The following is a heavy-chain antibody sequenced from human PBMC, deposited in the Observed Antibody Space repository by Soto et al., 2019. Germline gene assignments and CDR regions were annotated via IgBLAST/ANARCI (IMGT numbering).Heavy chain of an antibody. CDR2: IYWDDDK. Sequence: QITLKESGPTLVKPTQTLTLTCTFSGFSLSRSDVGVGWIRQPPGKALEWLTLIYWDDDKRYSPSLKSRLTITKDTYRNQVVLTMTNMDPVDTATYYCVRASGGGNSAYFDYWGQGTLVTVSS. V-gene: IGHV2-5*02. CDR3: VRASGGGNSAYFDY. J-gene: IGHJ4*02. D-gene: IGHD2-21*02. CDR1: GFSLSRSDVG.